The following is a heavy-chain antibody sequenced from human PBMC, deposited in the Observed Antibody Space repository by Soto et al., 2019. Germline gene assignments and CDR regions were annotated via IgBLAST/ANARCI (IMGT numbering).Heavy chain of an antibody. D-gene: IGHD3-22*01. CDR2: VSGYNGNT. J-gene: IGHJ5*02. CDR3: ARSGGFYYDRYGP. Sequence: QVQLVQSGVEVKKPGASVKVSCKASGYTFTNNGISWVRQAPGQGLERMGWVSGYNGNTSYAEKFQRRITMTPDSFSSTAYMEPRSLTSDDAAVYYCARSGGFYYDRYGPSGQRTLVPVSS. V-gene: IGHV1-18*01. CDR1: GYTFTNNG.